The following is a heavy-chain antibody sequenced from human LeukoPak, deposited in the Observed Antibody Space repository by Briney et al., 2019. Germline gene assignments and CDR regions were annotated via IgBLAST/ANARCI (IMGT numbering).Heavy chain of an antibody. Sequence: ASVKVSCKASGYTFTSYDINWVRQATGQGLEWMGSMNPNSGNTGYAQKFQGRVTMTRNTSMSTAYMELSSLRSEDTAVYYCARVGDGDYALDLWGRGTLVTVSS. D-gene: IGHD4-17*01. CDR3: ARVGDGDYALDL. J-gene: IGHJ2*01. V-gene: IGHV1-8*01. CDR1: GYTFTSYD. CDR2: MNPNSGNT.